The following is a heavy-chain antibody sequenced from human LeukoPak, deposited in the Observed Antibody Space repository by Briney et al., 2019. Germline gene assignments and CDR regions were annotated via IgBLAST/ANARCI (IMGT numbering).Heavy chain of an antibody. J-gene: IGHJ6*02. CDR3: AKDFDWFCYGMDV. V-gene: IGHV3-9*01. D-gene: IGHD3-9*01. CDR2: ISWNSGSI. CDR1: GFTFYDYA. Sequence: HPGRSLRLSCAASGFTFYDYAMHWVRQAPGKGLEGVSGISWNSGSIGYADSVKGRFTISRDNAKNSLYLRMNSLRAEDTALYYCAKDFDWFCYGMDVWGQGTTATVSS.